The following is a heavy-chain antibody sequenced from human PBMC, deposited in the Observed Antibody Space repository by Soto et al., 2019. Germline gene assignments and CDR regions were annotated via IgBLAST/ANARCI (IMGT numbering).Heavy chain of an antibody. CDR1: GGSFSGYY. CDR2: INHSGST. D-gene: IGHD6-19*01. J-gene: IGHJ4*02. CDR3: ARQRTGQWLVRDVDD. V-gene: IGHV4-34*01. Sequence: SETLSLTCAVYGGSFSGYYWSWIRQPPGKGLEWIGEINHSGSTNYNPSLKSRVTISVDTSKNQFSLKLSSVTAADTAVYYCARQRTGQWLVRDVDDWGKGTLVTVAS.